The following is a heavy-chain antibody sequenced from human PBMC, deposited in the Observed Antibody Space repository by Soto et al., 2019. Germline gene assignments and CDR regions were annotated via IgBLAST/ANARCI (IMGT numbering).Heavy chain of an antibody. CDR3: AGRRGGGGY. CDR2: IYSGGYT. Sequence: EVQLVESGGGLIQPGGSLRLSCAVSGFTVSNNYMSWVRQAPGKGLEGVSVIYSGGYTAYGDSVKGRFTISRDNSKNTLFLQMKRGGAGRTGLFFCAGRRGGGGYWGQGTLVTVSS. D-gene: IGHD3-10*01. CDR1: GFTVSNNY. V-gene: IGHV3-53*01. J-gene: IGHJ4*02.